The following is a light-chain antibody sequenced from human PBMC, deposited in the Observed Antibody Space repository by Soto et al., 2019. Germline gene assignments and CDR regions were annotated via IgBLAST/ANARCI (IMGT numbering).Light chain of an antibody. J-gene: IGKJ4*01. V-gene: IGKV3-20*01. Sequence: EIVLTQSPGTLSLSPGESATLSCRASQSVGSSYLAWYQQKPGQAPRLLIYGASSRATGISDRFSGSGSGTDFTLTIIRLEPEDFAVYYCQQYGSSPLTFGGGTKVEIK. CDR1: QSVGSSY. CDR3: QQYGSSPLT. CDR2: GAS.